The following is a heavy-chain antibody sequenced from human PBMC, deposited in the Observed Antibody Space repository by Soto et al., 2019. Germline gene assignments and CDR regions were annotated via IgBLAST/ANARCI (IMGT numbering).Heavy chain of an antibody. D-gene: IGHD2-15*01. J-gene: IGHJ6*02. Sequence: QVQLQQWGAGLLKPSETLSLTCAVYGGSFSGYYWSWIRQPPGKGLEWIGEINHSGSTNYNPSLKSRVTISVDTSKNQFSLKLGSVTDADTAVYYCAGKRYCSGGRCNPYYYYYGMDVWGQGTTVTVSS. CDR1: GGSFSGYY. CDR2: INHSGST. CDR3: AGKRYCSGGRCNPYYYYYGMDV. V-gene: IGHV4-34*01.